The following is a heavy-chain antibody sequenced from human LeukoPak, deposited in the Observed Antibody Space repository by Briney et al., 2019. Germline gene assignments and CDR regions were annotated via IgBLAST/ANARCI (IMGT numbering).Heavy chain of an antibody. J-gene: IGHJ6*02. CDR3: ARDSYGMDV. CDR1: GFTFSSYG. CDR2: IWYDGSNK. Sequence: GGSLRLSCAASGFTFSSYGMHWVRQAPGKGLEWVAGIWYDGSNKYYADSVKGRFTISRDNSKNTLYLQMNSLRAEDTAVYYCARDSYGMDVWGQGTTVTVSS. V-gene: IGHV3-33*01.